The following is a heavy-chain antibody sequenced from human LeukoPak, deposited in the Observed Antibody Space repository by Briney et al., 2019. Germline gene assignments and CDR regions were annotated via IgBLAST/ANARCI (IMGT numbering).Heavy chain of an antibody. J-gene: IGHJ4*02. V-gene: IGHV1-18*04. CDR2: ISAYNGNT. CDR3: ARYSSGWYGYYFDY. Sequence: GASVKVSCKASGYTFTSYGISWVRQAPGQGLEWRGWISAYNGNTNYAQKLQGRVTMTTDTSTSTAYMELRSLRSDDTAVYYCARYSSGWYGYYFDYWGQGTLVTVSS. D-gene: IGHD6-19*01. CDR1: GYTFTSYG.